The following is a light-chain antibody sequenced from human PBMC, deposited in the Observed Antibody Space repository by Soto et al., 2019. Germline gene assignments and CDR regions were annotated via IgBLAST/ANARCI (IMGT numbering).Light chain of an antibody. CDR2: VDT. J-gene: IGLJ2*01. V-gene: IGLV1-40*01. CDR3: AAWDDSLSGVV. CDR1: NSNIGADYA. Sequence: QSVLTQPPSVSGAPGQRVTISCTGSNSNIGADYAVHWYQHLPGTAPKLLLTVDTSRPSGVPDRFSGSKSGTSASLAISGLRSEDEADYYCAAWDDSLSGVVFGGGTKLTVL.